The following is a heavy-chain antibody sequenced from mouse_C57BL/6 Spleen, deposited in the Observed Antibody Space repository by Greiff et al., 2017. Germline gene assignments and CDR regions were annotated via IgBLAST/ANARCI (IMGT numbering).Heavy chain of an antibody. CDR2: IYPGGGYT. D-gene: IGHD2-2*01. CDR3: ARLGSTMVTAGRDY. CDR1: GYTFTNYW. Sequence: VQLQQSGAELVRPGTSVKMSCKASGYTFTNYWIGWAKQRPGHGLEWIGDIYPGGGYTNYNEKFKGKATLPADKSSSTAYMQFSSLTSEDSAIYYCARLGSTMVTAGRDYGGQGTTLTVSS. J-gene: IGHJ2*01. V-gene: IGHV1-63*01.